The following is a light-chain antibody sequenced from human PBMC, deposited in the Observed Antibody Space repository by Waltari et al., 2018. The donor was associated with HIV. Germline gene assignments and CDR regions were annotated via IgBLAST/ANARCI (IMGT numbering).Light chain of an antibody. J-gene: IGKJ1*01. V-gene: IGKV4-1*01. CDR1: QSVLHSSNNKYC. CDR2: WAS. CDR3: QQYYSPPQT. Sequence: DIEMTQSPDHLAVPLGERATISCKSSQSVLHSSNNKYCVAWYQKKPGQPPKLLVCWASTRESGVPDLFRGSGSGTDFTLAISSLQAEDVAVYYCQQYYSPPQTFGQGTKVEIK.